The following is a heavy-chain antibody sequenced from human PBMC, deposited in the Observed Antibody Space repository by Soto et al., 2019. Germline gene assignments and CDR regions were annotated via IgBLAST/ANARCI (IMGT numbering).Heavy chain of an antibody. J-gene: IGHJ4*02. CDR3: ARAYDILTGYLPRPFDY. V-gene: IGHV1-18*01. Sequence: ASVKVSCEDSGYTYTSYGISWVRQAHGQGLEWMGWISAYNGNTNYAQKLQGRVTMTTDTSTSTAYMELRSLRSDDTAVYYCARAYDILTGYLPRPFDYWGQGTLVTVSS. CDR1: GYTYTSYG. CDR2: ISAYNGNT. D-gene: IGHD3-9*01.